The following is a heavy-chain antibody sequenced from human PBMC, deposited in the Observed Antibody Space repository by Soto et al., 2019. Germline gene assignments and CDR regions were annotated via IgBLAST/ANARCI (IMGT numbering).Heavy chain of an antibody. CDR2: IYHSGST. Sequence: TLSLTCAVSCGSISSSGYSCSWILQPPGKGLERIGYIYHSGSTYYNPSLKSRVTISVDRSKNQFSLKLSSVTAADTDVYYCARERDYDFWTGQTLYHYGMDVWGKGTPVTVSS. V-gene: IGHV4-30-2*01. J-gene: IGHJ6*04. CDR1: CGSISSSGYS. D-gene: IGHD3-3*01. CDR3: ARERDYDFWTGQTLYHYGMDV.